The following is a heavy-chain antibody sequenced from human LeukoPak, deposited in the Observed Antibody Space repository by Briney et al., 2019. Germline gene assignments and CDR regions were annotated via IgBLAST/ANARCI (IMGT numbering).Heavy chain of an antibody. CDR2: INTNTGIP. Sequence: GASVKVSCKASGYTFTGYYMHWVRQAPGQGLEWMGWINTNTGIPTYAQGFTGRFVFSLDTSVSTAYLQISSLKDEDTAVYYCARGSGSDYWGQGTLVTVSS. CDR3: ARGSGSDY. V-gene: IGHV7-4-1*02. CDR1: GYTFTGYY. D-gene: IGHD6-19*01. J-gene: IGHJ4*02.